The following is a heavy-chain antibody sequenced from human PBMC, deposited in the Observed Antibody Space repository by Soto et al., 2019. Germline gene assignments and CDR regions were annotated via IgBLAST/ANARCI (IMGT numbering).Heavy chain of an antibody. Sequence: ASVKVSCKVSGYTLTELSMHWVRQAPGKGLEWMGGFDPEDGETIYAQKFQGRVTITKDTSINTAYMELSSLRSEDTAVYYCASSPLVVAAKNYFDYWGQGTLVTVSS. D-gene: IGHD2-15*01. CDR1: GYTLTELS. CDR3: ASSPLVVAAKNYFDY. V-gene: IGHV1-24*01. CDR2: FDPEDGET. J-gene: IGHJ4*02.